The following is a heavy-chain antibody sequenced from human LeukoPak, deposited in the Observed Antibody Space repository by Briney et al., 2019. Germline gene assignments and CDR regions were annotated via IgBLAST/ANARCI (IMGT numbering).Heavy chain of an antibody. J-gene: IGHJ5*02. D-gene: IGHD3-22*01. CDR1: GYTFTSYG. CDR3: ARGLWPNIVVVITTGNWFDP. V-gene: IGHV1-8*02. Sequence: ASVKVSCKASGYTFTSYGISWVRQAPGQGLEWMGWMNPNSGNTGYAQKFQGRVTMTRNTSISTAYMELSSLRSEDTAVYYCARGLWPNIVVVITTGNWFDPWGQGTLVTVSS. CDR2: MNPNSGNT.